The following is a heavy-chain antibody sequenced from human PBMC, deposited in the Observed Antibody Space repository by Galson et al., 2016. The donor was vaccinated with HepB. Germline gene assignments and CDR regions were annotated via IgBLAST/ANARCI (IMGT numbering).Heavy chain of an antibody. CDR1: GFTLGRYA. J-gene: IGHJ4*02. CDR3: ARFTQEWLDRVYYFDY. D-gene: IGHD6-19*01. V-gene: IGHV3-23*01. Sequence: SPRLSCPASGFTLGRYALSWVRQAQGKGLEWVPANSGDVGRTYEAGSLQGRFTGSRDRSTNTIDLQMNSLRTDDTAVYYCARFTQEWLDRVYYFDYWGQGTLVTVSS. CDR2: NSGDVGRT.